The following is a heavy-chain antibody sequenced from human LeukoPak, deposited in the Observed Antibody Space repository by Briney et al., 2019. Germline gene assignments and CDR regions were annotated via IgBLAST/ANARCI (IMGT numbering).Heavy chain of an antibody. V-gene: IGHV4-59*01. Sequence: SETLSLTCTVSGGSISSYYWSWIRQPPGKGLEWIGYIYYSGSTNYNPSLKSRVTISVDTSKNQFSLKLSSVTAADTAVYYCARTRYSGSYYENYYYYYYRDVWAKGPRSPSP. CDR3: ARTRYSGSYYENYYYYYYRDV. J-gene: IGHJ6*03. CDR1: GGSISSYY. D-gene: IGHD1-26*01. CDR2: IYYSGST.